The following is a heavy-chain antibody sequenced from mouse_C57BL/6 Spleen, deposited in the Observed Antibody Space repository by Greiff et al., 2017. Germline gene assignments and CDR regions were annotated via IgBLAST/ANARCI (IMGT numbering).Heavy chain of an antibody. V-gene: IGHV5-17*01. D-gene: IGHD1-1*01. CDR2: ISSGSSTI. CDR1: GFTFSDYG. Sequence: VQLKESGGGLVKPGGSLKLSCAASGFTFSDYGMHWVRQAPEKGLEWVAYISSGSSTIYYADTVKGRFTISRDNAKNTLFLQMTRLRSEDTAMYYCAKGGSSLYFDYWGQGTTLTVSS. CDR3: AKGGSSLYFDY. J-gene: IGHJ2*01.